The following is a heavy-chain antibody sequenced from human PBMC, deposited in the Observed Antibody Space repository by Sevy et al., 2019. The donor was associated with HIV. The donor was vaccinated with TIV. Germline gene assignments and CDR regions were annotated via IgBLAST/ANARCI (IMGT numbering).Heavy chain of an antibody. CDR3: AKEVGYGSSWYGYYYYGMDV. CDR2: ISYDGSNK. V-gene: IGHV3-30*18. J-gene: IGHJ6*02. D-gene: IGHD6-13*01. Sequence: GGSLRLSCAASGFTFSSYGMHWVRQAPGKGLEWVAVISYDGSNKYYAYSVKGRFTISRDNSKNTLYLQMNSLRAEDTAVYYCAKEVGYGSSWYGYYYYGMDVWGQGTTVTVSS. CDR1: GFTFSSYG.